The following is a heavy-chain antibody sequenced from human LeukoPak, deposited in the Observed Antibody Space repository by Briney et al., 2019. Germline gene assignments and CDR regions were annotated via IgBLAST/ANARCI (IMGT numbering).Heavy chain of an antibody. CDR1: GGSISSYY. D-gene: IGHD2-15*01. Sequence: SETLSLTCTVSGGSISSYYWSWIRQPPGKGLEWIGYIYYSGSTNYNPPLKSRVTISVDTSKNQFSLKLSSVTAADTAVYYCARPVVAATTPDTFDIWGQGTMVTVSS. J-gene: IGHJ3*02. V-gene: IGHV4-59*12. CDR2: IYYSGST. CDR3: ARPVVAATTPDTFDI.